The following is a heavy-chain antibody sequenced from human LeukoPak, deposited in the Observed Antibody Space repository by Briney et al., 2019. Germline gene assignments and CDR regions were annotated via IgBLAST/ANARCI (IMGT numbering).Heavy chain of an antibody. D-gene: IGHD2-2*01. CDR3: ASPSSTSLSYYYGMDV. Sequence: SVKVSCKASGYTFTSYAISWVRQAPGQGLEWMGRIIPILGIANYAQKFQGRVTITADKSTSTAYMELSSLRSEDTAVYYCASPSSTSLSYYYGMDVWGQGTTVTVSS. J-gene: IGHJ6*02. CDR2: IIPILGIA. CDR1: GYTFTSYA. V-gene: IGHV1-69*04.